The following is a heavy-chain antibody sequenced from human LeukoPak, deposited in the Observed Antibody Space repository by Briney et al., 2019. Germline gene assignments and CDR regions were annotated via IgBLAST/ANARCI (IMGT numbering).Heavy chain of an antibody. D-gene: IGHD6-13*01. Sequence: GESLKISCKGSGYSFTNYWIGWVRQMPGKGLEWMGIIYPGDSDTRYSPSFQGQVTISADKFISTAYLQWSSLKASDTAMYYCARRGRVGSTWYFDFDYWGQGTLATVSS. CDR1: GYSFTNYW. CDR2: IYPGDSDT. J-gene: IGHJ4*02. V-gene: IGHV5-51*01. CDR3: ARRGRVGSTWYFDFDY.